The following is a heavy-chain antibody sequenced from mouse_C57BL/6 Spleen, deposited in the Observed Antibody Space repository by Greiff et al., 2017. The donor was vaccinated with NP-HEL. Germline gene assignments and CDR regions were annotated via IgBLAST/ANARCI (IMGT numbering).Heavy chain of an antibody. V-gene: IGHV5-6*02. CDR1: GFTFSSYG. CDR2: ISSGGSYT. J-gene: IGHJ3*01. CDR3: ARRMEGWFAY. Sequence: EVMLVESGGDLVKPGGSLKLSCAASGFTFSSYGMSWVRQTPDKRLEWVATISSGGSYTYYPDSVKGRFTISRDNAKNTLYLQMSSLKSEDTAMYYCARRMEGWFAYWGQGTLVTVSA.